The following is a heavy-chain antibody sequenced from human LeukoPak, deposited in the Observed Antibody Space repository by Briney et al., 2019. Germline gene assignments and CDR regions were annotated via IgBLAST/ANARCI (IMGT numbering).Heavy chain of an antibody. J-gene: IGHJ4*02. CDR3: ATLDYYDSSAYYSDY. CDR1: GFTFTSSA. V-gene: IGHV1-58*02. D-gene: IGHD3-22*01. CDR2: IVVGSGNT. Sequence: SVKVSCKASGFTFTSSAMQWVRQARGQRLEWIGWIVVGSGNTNYAQKFQERVTITRDMSTSTAYMELSSLRSEDTAVYYCATLDYYDSSAYYSDYWGQGTLVTVSS.